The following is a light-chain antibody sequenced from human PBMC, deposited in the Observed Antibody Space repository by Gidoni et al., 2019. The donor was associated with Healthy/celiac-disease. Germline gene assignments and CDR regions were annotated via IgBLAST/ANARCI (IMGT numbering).Light chain of an antibody. V-gene: IGLV6-57*01. CDR3: QSYDSSNWV. J-gene: IGLJ3*02. CDR2: EDN. Sequence: NFMLTQPHSVSESPGKTVTISCTRSSGSIASNYVQWYQQRPGSSPTTVISEDNQRPSGVPARFSGSIDRSSNSASLTISGLKTEDEADYYCQSYDSSNWVFGGGTKLTVL. CDR1: SGSIASNY.